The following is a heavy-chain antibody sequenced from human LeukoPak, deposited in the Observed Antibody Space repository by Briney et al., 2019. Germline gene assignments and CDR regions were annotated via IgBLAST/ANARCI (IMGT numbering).Heavy chain of an antibody. CDR1: GGSISSYY. J-gene: IGHJ4*02. V-gene: IGHV4-59*01. D-gene: IGHD6-6*01. CDR2: IYYNGGT. Sequence: SETLSLTCTVSGGSISSYYWSWIRQPPGKGLEWIGYIYYNGGTNYNPSLKSRVTMSLDTSTNQFSLKLSSVTAADTAVYYCARVRGYSSSGYFDYWGQGTLVTVSS. CDR3: ARVRGYSSSGYFDY.